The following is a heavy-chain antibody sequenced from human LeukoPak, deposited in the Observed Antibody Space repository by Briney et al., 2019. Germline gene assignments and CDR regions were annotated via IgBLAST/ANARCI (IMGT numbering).Heavy chain of an antibody. CDR3: ARVRRFGELVY. D-gene: IGHD3-10*01. CDR2: IYSGGST. CDR1: GFTVSSNY. V-gene: IGHV3-66*01. J-gene: IGHJ4*02. Sequence: GGSLRLSCAASGFTVSSNYMSWVRQAPGKGLEWVSVIYSGGSTYYADSVKGRFTISRDNSKNPLYLQMNSLRAEDTAVYYCARVRRFGELVYWGQGTLVTVSS.